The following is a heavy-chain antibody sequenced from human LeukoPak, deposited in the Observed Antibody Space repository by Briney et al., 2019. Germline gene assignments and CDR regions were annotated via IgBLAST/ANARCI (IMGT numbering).Heavy chain of an antibody. Sequence: GGSLRLSCAASGFTVSSNYMSWVRQAPGKGLEWVSVIYSGGSTYYADSVKGRFTISRDNSKNTLYLQMNSLRAEDTAVYYCARGIRGYFDWLLYDDWGQGTLVTVSS. D-gene: IGHD3-9*01. CDR1: GFTVSSNY. V-gene: IGHV3-53*01. CDR2: IYSGGST. J-gene: IGHJ4*02. CDR3: ARGIRGYFDWLLYDD.